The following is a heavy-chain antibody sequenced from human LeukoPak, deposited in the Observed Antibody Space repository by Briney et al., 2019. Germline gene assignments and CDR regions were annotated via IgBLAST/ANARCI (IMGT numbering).Heavy chain of an antibody. D-gene: IGHD6-13*01. CDR2: IYYSGST. CDR3: ARGSSSWYSPQDWYFDL. Sequence: SETLSLTCTVSGGSISSSSYYWGWIRQPPGKGLEWIGSIYYSGSTYYNPSLKSRVTISVDTSKNQFSLKLSSVTAADTAVYYCARGSSSWYSPQDWYFDLWGRGTLVTVSS. CDR1: GGSISSSSYY. V-gene: IGHV4-39*07. J-gene: IGHJ2*01.